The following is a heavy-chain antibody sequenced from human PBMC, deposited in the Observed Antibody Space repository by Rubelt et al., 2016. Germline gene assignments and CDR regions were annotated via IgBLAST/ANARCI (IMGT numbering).Heavy chain of an antibody. CDR3: ASFLRGYYYYGMDV. J-gene: IGHJ6*02. V-gene: IGHV4-31*01. CDR2: IYYSGST. Sequence: ESGPGLVKPSQTLSLTCTVSGASIRSGGYYWRWSRQHPGKGLEWIGYIYYSGSTYYKPSLKSQVTISVDTSKNQFSLKLISVTAADTAVYFCASFLRGYYYYGMDVWGQGTTVTVSS. CDR1: GASIRSGGYY. D-gene: IGHD2/OR15-2a*01.